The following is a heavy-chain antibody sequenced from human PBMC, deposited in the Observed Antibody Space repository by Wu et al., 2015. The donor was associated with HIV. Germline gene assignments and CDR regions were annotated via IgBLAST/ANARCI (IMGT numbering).Heavy chain of an antibody. CDR3: ARGREYYDSSGYSDAFDI. CDR1: GYTFTGYY. D-gene: IGHD3-22*01. Sequence: QVQLVQSGAEVKKPGASVKVSCKASGYTFTGYYMHWVRQAPGQGLEWMGWINPNSGGTNYAQKFQGRVTMTRDTSISTAYMELSRLRSDDTAVYYCARGREYYDSSGYSDAFDIWGQGTSGHRLF. CDR2: INPNSGGT. J-gene: IGHJ3*02. V-gene: IGHV1-2*02.